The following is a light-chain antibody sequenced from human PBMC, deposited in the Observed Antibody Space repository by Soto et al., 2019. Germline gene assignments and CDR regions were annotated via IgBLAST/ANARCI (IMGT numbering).Light chain of an antibody. CDR1: SSDFGDYDY. CDR2: DVT. J-gene: IGLJ1*01. V-gene: IGLV2-11*01. Sequence: QSVLTQPRSVSGSPGQSVTISCSGSSSDFGDYDYVSWYQQHPGKAPTLLIYDVTKRPSGVPDRFSGSKSGNTASLTIFGLQAGDEADYYCCSYAGSYTLYVFGTGTKVTVL. CDR3: CSYAGSYTLYV.